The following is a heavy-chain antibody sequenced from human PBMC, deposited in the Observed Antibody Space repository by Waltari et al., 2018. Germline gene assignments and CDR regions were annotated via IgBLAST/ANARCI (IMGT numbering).Heavy chain of an antibody. CDR3: ASAYCGGDCYSVMPAFDI. D-gene: IGHD2-21*01. J-gene: IGHJ3*02. Sequence: QVQLQQWGAGLLKPSETLSLTCPVYGGSFTGYYWRWIRQPPGQGLEWIGEINHSGSTNYNPSLKSRVTISVDTSKNQFSLKLSSVTAADTAVYYCASAYCGGDCYSVMPAFDIWGQGTMVTVSS. CDR1: GGSFTGYY. CDR2: INHSGST. V-gene: IGHV4-34*01.